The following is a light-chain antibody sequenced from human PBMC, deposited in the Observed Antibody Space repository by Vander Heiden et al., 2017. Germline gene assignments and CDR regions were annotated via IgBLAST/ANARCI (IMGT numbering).Light chain of an antibody. CDR3: QQHESSPWT. J-gene: IGKJ1*01. CDR1: QTLDSSY. Sequence: EIVLTQSPGTLSLSPGEMATLSCRVSQTLDSSYLAWYQRKPGQAPRLLLYRASSRATGIPDRFSGSESGTNFTLTISRLAPEDFAIYYCQQHESSPWTFGLGTKVEIK. CDR2: RAS. V-gene: IGKV3-20*01.